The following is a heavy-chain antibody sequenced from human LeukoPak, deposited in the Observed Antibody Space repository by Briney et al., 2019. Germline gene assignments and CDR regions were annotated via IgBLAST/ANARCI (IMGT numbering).Heavy chain of an antibody. CDR2: IISTYGAS. Sequence: SVKVSCKASGDTVRRYAIGWVRQAPGQGLEWIGGIISTYGASNYAQKFQGRVTLTADESANTAYMELRGLRSEETAVYYCARDRTGYGNYYFDSWGQGTPVTVSS. CDR3: ARDRTGYGNYYFDS. J-gene: IGHJ4*02. CDR1: GDTVRRYA. D-gene: IGHD2/OR15-2a*01. V-gene: IGHV1-69*13.